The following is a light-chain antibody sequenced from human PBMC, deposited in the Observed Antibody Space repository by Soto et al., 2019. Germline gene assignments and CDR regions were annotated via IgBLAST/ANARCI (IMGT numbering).Light chain of an antibody. J-gene: IGKJ3*01. CDR1: QSVSRNY. CDR2: GAS. Sequence: EIVLTQSPGTLSLSPGATATLSCRASQSVSRNYLAWFQQKHGQAPRLLIHGASSRAAATPDRFSGSGSGTDFTLTISSLEPEDFEVYYCHYYGDSPLYTFGPGTKVDFK. CDR3: HYYGDSPLYT. V-gene: IGKV3-20*01.